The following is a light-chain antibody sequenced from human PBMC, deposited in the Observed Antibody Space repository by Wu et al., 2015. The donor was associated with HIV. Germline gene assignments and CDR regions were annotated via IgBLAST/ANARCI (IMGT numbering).Light chain of an antibody. CDR1: QDINSNH. CDR3: HQYGPSPRM. J-gene: IGKJ1*01. V-gene: IGKV3-20*01. CDR2: GTS. Sequence: EIVLTQSPDTLSLSPGERATLSCRASQDINSNHLSWYQQKAGQAPRLLIYGTSTRANGIPDRFSGSGSGTDFSLTISRLEPEDFAVYFCHQYGPSPRMFGPGTKVEI.